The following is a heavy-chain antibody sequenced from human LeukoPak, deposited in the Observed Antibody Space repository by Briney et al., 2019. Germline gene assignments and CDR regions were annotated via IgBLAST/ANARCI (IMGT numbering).Heavy chain of an antibody. CDR3: VRQHSSSTFDI. Sequence: GESLKISCQGSGYSFTSYWIGWVRQMPGKGLEWMGIIYPGDSDTRYSPSFQGQVTISADKPINTAYLQWSSLKASDTAMYYCVRQHSSSTFDIWGQGTMVTVSS. CDR2: IYPGDSDT. D-gene: IGHD6-13*01. CDR1: GYSFTSYW. V-gene: IGHV5-51*01. J-gene: IGHJ3*02.